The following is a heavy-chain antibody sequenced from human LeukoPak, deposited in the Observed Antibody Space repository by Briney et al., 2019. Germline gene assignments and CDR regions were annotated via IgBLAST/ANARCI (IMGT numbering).Heavy chain of an antibody. CDR1: GGTFISYA. CDR2: IIPIFGTA. Sequence: ASVKVSCKASGGTFISYAISWVRQAPGQGLEWMGGIIPIFGTANYAQKFQGRVTITADESTSTAYMELSSLRSEDTAVYYCARGDSSSWYNPYYYGMDVWGQGTTVTVSS. J-gene: IGHJ6*02. CDR3: ARGDSSSWYNPYYYGMDV. V-gene: IGHV1-69*01. D-gene: IGHD6-13*01.